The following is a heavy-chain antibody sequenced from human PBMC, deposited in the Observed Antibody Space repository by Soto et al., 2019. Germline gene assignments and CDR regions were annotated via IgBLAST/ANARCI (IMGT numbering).Heavy chain of an antibody. CDR1: GYTFTTYG. CDR3: ARDSGGRYNWNPSDAFDI. D-gene: IGHD1-20*01. CDR2: ISTYNGNT. J-gene: IGHJ3*02. V-gene: IGHV1-18*01. Sequence: SVKVSCKASGYTFTTYGISWVRQAPGQGLEWMGWISTYNGNTNYAQNLQGRVTMTTDTSTTTAYMELRSLRSDDTAMYYCARDSGGRYNWNPSDAFDIWGQGTMVTVSS.